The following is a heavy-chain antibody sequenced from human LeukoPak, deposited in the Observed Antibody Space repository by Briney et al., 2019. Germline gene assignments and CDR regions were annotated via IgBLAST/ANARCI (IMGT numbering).Heavy chain of an antibody. CDR3: TTPSGFHIVY. V-gene: IGHV3-15*05. CDR1: GFTFSDAW. D-gene: IGHD2-15*01. J-gene: IGHJ4*02. CDR2: IKSKTDGGTT. Sequence: GGSLRLSCAAFGFTFSDAWMSWVRQAPGKGLEWVGRIKSKTDGGTTDYAAPVKGRFTISRDDSEKTLYLQMNSLQTEDTAVYYCTTPSGFHIVYWGQGTLVTVSS.